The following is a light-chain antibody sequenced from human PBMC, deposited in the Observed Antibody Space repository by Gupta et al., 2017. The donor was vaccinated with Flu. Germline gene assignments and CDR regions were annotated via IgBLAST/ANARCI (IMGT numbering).Light chain of an antibody. Sequence: EIVLTQSPATLSLSPGDRATLSCRASQSVFAYLAWYQHKPGQVPRLLIYDASTRETGVPARFSGSGYGKQLTLSISSREQEDFAVYYCHQRSSWPPITFGRGTKVDI. CDR2: DAS. J-gene: IGKJ4*01. V-gene: IGKV3-11*01. CDR1: QSVFAY. CDR3: HQRSSWPPIT.